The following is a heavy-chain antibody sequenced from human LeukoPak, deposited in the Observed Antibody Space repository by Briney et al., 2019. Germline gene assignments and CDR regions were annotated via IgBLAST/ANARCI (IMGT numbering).Heavy chain of an antibody. CDR2: MNPNSGNT. Sequence: ASVKVSCKASGYTFTSYDINWVRQATGQGLEWMGWMNPNSGNTGYAQKFQGRVTITRNTSISTAYMELSSLRSEDTAVYYCARGPPYDFWSGYYLDWFGPWGQGTLVTVSS. CDR3: ARGPPYDFWSGYYLDWFGP. V-gene: IGHV1-8*03. D-gene: IGHD3-3*01. CDR1: GYTFTSYD. J-gene: IGHJ5*02.